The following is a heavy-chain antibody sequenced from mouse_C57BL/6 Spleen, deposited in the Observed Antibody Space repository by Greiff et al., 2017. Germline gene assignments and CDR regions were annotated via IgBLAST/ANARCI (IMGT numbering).Heavy chain of an antibody. V-gene: IGHV1-59*01. CDR1: GYTFTSYW. CDR2: IDPSDSYT. D-gene: IGHD2-2*01. J-gene: IGHJ4*01. CDR3: AREGLGYYYAMDY. Sequence: VQLQQPGAELVRPGTSVKLSCKASGYTFTSYWMHWVKQRPGQGLEWIGVIDPSDSYTNYNQKFKGKATLTVDTSSSTAYMQLSSLTSEDSAVYYCAREGLGYYYAMDYWGQGTSVTVSS.